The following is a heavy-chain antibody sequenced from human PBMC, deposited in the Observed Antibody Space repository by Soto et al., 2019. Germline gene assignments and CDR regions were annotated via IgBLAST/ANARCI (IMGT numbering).Heavy chain of an antibody. CDR2: IYYSGST. CDR3: ARDGPTSTRFDP. Sequence: SLTCTVSGGSISSGGYYWSWIRQHPGKGLEWIGYIYYSGSTYYNPSLKSRVTISVDTSKNQFSLKLGSVTAADTAVYYCARDGPTSTRFDPWGQGTLVTVSS. CDR1: GGSISSGGYY. D-gene: IGHD2-2*01. J-gene: IGHJ5*02. V-gene: IGHV4-31*03.